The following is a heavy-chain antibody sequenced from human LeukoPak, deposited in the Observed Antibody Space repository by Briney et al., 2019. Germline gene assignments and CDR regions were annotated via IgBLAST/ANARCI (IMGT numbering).Heavy chain of an antibody. CDR1: GYSISSGYY. V-gene: IGHV4-38-2*02. D-gene: IGHD3-10*01. CDR3: ARHGAYGSGGFDAFDI. CDR2: IYYSGST. Sequence: PSETLSLTCTVSGYSISSGYYWGWIRQPPGKGLEWIGYIYYSGSTDYNPSLKSRVTISVDTSKNQFSLKLSSVTAADTAVYYCARHGAYGSGGFDAFDIWGQGTMVTVSS. J-gene: IGHJ3*02.